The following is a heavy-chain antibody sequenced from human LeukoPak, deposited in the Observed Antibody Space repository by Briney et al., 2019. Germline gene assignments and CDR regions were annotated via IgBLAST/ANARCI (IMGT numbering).Heavy chain of an antibody. V-gene: IGHV1-18*01. Sequence: ASVKVSCKSSDYTFTSCGFSWVRQAPAQGLERMGWISVYNGNTNNAQKLQGRVTMTTDTSTSTAYMELRSLRSDDTAVYYCASSPHYYDSSGYYYGWGQGTLVTVSS. CDR1: DYTFTSCG. D-gene: IGHD3-22*01. CDR3: ASSPHYYDSSGYYYG. CDR2: ISVYNGNT. J-gene: IGHJ4*02.